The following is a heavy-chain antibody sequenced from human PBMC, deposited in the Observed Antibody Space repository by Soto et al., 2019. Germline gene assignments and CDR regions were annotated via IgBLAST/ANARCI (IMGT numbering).Heavy chain of an antibody. J-gene: IGHJ4*02. Sequence: GASVTVSCKTSGYTFTSFQMHWVRQAPGQGLEWVGIINPGNGRTSYAQNFQGRVTMTSDTSTRTIYMELSSLRSEDTAVYYCANCRLPAIPAAADYWGQGTLVTVSS. CDR3: ANCRLPAIPAAADY. CDR1: GYTFTSFQ. V-gene: IGHV1-46*01. CDR2: INPGNGRT. D-gene: IGHD2-2*01.